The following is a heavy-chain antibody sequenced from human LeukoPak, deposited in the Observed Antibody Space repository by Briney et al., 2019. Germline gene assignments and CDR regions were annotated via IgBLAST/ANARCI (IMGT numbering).Heavy chain of an antibody. CDR3: ARDVGNFDY. J-gene: IGHJ4*02. CDR1: GFTFSDYW. CDR2: INSDGIST. Sequence: GGSLRLSCAASGFTFSDYWMHWVRQAPGKGLVWVSRINSDGISTGYADSVKGRFTVSRDNAKKTLYLQMNSLRAKDTAVYYCARDVGNFDYWGQGTLVTVSS. V-gene: IGHV3-74*01.